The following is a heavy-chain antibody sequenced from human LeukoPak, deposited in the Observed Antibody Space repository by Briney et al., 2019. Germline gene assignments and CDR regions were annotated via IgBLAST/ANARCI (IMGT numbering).Heavy chain of an antibody. Sequence: PGGSLRLSCAASGFTFSSYATHWVRQAPGKGLEWVAVISYDGSNKYYADSVKGRFTISRDNSKNTLYLQMNSLRAEDTAVYYCARDGGIAAAGPFDYWGQGTLVTVSS. CDR2: ISYDGSNK. CDR3: ARDGGIAAAGPFDY. J-gene: IGHJ4*02. CDR1: GFTFSSYA. V-gene: IGHV3-30-3*01. D-gene: IGHD6-13*01.